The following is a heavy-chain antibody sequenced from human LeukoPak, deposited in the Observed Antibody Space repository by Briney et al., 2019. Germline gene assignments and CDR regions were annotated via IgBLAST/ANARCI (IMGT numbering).Heavy chain of an antibody. D-gene: IGHD5-12*01. CDR1: GGTFSSYA. J-gene: IGHJ4*02. CDR3: ARDIVATISGLDY. V-gene: IGHV1-69*05. Sequence: SVKVSCKASGGTFSSYAISWVRQAPGQGLEWMGGIIPIFGTANYAQKFQGRVTMTRDMSTSTVYMELSSLRSEDTAVYYCARDIVATISGLDYWGQGTLVTVSS. CDR2: IIPIFGTA.